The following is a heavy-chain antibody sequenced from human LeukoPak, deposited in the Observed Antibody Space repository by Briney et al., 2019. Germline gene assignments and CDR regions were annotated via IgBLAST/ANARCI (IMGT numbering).Heavy chain of an antibody. CDR2: ISGSGGST. D-gene: IGHD3-22*01. CDR1: GFTFSSYS. V-gene: IGHV3-23*01. CDR3: VKDLNKSGYYPGDY. Sequence: PGGSLRLSCAASGFTFSSYSMSWVRQAPGKGLEWVSAISGSGGSTYYADSVKGRFTISRDNAKNSLYLQMNSLRAEDTALHYCVKDLNKSGYYPGDYWGQGTLVTVSS. J-gene: IGHJ4*02.